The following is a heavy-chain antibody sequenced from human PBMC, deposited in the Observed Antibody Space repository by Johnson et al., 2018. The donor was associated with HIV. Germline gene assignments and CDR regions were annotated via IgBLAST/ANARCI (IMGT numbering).Heavy chain of an antibody. Sequence: QVQLVESGGGVVQPGRSLRLSCAASGFTFSSYAMHWVRQAPAKGLQWVAVISYDGSDKDYADSVKGRFTSSRDNSKNTLYLQMNSLRAEDTAVYYCARVHPIRSGWYIGAFDIWGQGTMVTVSS. J-gene: IGHJ3*02. D-gene: IGHD6-19*01. CDR3: ARVHPIRSGWYIGAFDI. CDR2: ISYDGSDK. CDR1: GFTFSSYA. V-gene: IGHV3-30*04.